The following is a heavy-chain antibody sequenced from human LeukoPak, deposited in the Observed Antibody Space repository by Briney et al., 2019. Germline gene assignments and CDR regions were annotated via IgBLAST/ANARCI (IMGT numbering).Heavy chain of an antibody. CDR1: GGSISDYY. CDR2: IYYSGNT. D-gene: IGHD3-10*01. Sequence: PSETLSLTCTVSGGSISDYYWTWIRQPPGKGLEWIGHIYYSGNTIYNPSLKSRVTISVDTSKNQFSLKLTSVTTADTAVYYCAGELYSRVAMVRGVIKHFDYWGQGTLVTVSS. J-gene: IGHJ4*02. CDR3: AGELYSRVAMVRGVIKHFDY. V-gene: IGHV4-59*01.